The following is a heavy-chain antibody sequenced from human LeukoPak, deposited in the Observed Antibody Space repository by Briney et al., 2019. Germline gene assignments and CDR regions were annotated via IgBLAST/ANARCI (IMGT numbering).Heavy chain of an antibody. J-gene: IGHJ4*02. V-gene: IGHV3-21*04. CDR1: GFTFSTYN. Sequence: GGSLRLSCAASGFTFSTYNMNWVRQAPGKGLEWVSSISSSSTYIYYADSVKGRFTISRDNAKNSLYLQMNSLRAEDTALYYCAKDRPRYSGSYFDYWGQGTLVTVSS. CDR3: AKDRPRYSGSYFDY. CDR2: ISSSSTYI. D-gene: IGHD1-26*01.